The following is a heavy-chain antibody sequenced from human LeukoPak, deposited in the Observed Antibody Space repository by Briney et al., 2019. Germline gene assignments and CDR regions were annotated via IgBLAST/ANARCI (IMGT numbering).Heavy chain of an antibody. Sequence: PGGSLRLSCAASGFTFSSYGMHWVRQAPGKGLEWVAVISHDGSNKYYADSVKGRFTISRDNSKNTLYLQMNSLRAEDTAVYYCAKDGRGIADYWGQGTLVTVSS. D-gene: IGHD6-13*01. CDR2: ISHDGSNK. CDR3: AKDGRGIADY. CDR1: GFTFSSYG. J-gene: IGHJ4*02. V-gene: IGHV3-30*18.